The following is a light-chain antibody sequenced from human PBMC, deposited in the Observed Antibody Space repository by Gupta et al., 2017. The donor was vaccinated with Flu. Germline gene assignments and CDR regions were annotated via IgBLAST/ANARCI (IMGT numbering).Light chain of an antibody. J-gene: IGKJ1*01. V-gene: IGKV2-28*01. CDR2: LGS. CDR3: MQDLHMRT. CDR1: QSLLHSNGYNY. Sequence: DSVMTQSPLSLPVTPGEPASISCRSSQSLLHSNGYNYLDWYLQKPGQSPQLLIYLGSNRASGVPDRFSGSGSGTDFTLKISRVEAEDVGVYYCMQDLHMRTFGQGTKVEIK.